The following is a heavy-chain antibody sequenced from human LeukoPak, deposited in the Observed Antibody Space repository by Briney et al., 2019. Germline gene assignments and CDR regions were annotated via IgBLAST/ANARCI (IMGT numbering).Heavy chain of an antibody. CDR3: AKVPNSGNFYYFDY. Sequence: GASPRLSCAASGFTFSNYAMSWVRQAPGKGLEWVSAIRNSGADTYYADSVKGRFTVSRDNSRNTLYLQMTSPRAEDTAVYYCAKVPNSGNFYYFDYWGQGALVTVSS. V-gene: IGHV3-23*01. CDR2: IRNSGADT. CDR1: GFTFSNYA. J-gene: IGHJ4*02. D-gene: IGHD1-7*01.